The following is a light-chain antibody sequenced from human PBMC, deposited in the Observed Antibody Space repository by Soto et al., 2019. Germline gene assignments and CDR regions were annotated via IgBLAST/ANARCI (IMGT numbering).Light chain of an antibody. V-gene: IGKV3-20*01. CDR2: GAS. J-gene: IGKJ3*01. CDR3: QQYGGSPLFT. CDR1: RGVTTTY. Sequence: EIVLTQSPATLSLSPGERATLSCRASRGVTTTYLAWYQHKPGQAPRLLIYGASNRATGIPDRFSGSGSGTDFTLTISRLESEDFAVYFCQQYGGSPLFTFGPGTKVDFK.